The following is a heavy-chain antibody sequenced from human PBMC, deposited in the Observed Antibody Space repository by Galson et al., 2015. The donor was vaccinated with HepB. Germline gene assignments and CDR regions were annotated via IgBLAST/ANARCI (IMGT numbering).Heavy chain of an antibody. CDR1: GGTFSSYA. CDR2: IIPILGIA. V-gene: IGHV1-69*04. D-gene: IGHD5-18*01. J-gene: IGHJ4*02. CDR3: ARDRYSYGYYFDY. Sequence: SVKVSCKASGGTFSSYAISWVRQAPGQGLEWMGRIIPILGIANYTQKFQGRVTITADKSTSTAYMELSSLRSEDTAVYYCARDRYSYGYYFDYWGQGTLVTVSS.